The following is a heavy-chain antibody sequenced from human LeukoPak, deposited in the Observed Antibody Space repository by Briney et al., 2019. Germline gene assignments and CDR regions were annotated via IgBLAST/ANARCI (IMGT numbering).Heavy chain of an antibody. CDR1: GYTFTNYG. Sequence: ASVNVSCKASGYTFTNYGITWVRQAPGQGLEWMGWISTYNGNTNYAQNLQGRVTMSTDTSTSTAYMELRSLRSDDTAVYYCARGRGSTSRYWGQGTLVTVSS. V-gene: IGHV1-18*01. J-gene: IGHJ4*02. D-gene: IGHD5-12*01. CDR2: ISTYNGNT. CDR3: ARGRGSTSRY.